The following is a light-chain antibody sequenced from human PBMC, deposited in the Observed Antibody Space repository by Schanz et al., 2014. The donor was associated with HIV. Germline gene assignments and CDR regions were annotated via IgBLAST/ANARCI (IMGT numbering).Light chain of an antibody. Sequence: DIQMTQSPSTLSASVGDRVTITCRASQSIGSWLAWYQQRPGEAPKLLIYKTSGLESGVPSRFSGSGSGTEFTLTINSLQPDDLASYYCLQHNTYPLSFGQGTRLDIK. CDR3: LQHNTYPLS. CDR2: KTS. V-gene: IGKV1-5*03. J-gene: IGKJ5*01. CDR1: QSIGSW.